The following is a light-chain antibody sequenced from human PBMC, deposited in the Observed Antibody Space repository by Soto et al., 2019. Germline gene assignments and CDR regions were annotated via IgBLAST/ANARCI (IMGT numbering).Light chain of an antibody. J-gene: IGKJ2*01. CDR3: QRYGASYP. CDR2: DAS. V-gene: IGKV3-20*01. CDR1: KTISSR. Sequence: EIVLTQSPGTLSVSPGERATLSCRASKTISSRLAWYQHKFGQAPRLLIYDASSRATGIPDRFSGSGSGTDFTLTISRLDSEDFAVYYCQRYGASYPFGQGTKLDMK.